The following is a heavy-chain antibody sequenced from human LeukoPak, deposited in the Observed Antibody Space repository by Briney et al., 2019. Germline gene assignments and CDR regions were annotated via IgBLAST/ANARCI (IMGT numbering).Heavy chain of an antibody. CDR3: ARDGTNTDDY. CDR1: GYTFSNFG. CDR2: ISGNNDNP. D-gene: IGHD2-8*01. J-gene: IGHJ4*02. V-gene: IGHV1-18*01. Sequence: GASVKVSCKTSGYTFSNFGINWVRQAPGQGLEWIGWISGNNDNPNYGQKFQGRFTVSTDSTRSTAYMELRNLRFDDTAVYYCARDGTNTDDYWGQGTLVTVSS.